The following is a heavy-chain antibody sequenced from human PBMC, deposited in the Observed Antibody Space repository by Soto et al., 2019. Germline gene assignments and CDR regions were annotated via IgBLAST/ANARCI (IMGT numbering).Heavy chain of an antibody. CDR2: INAGNSNT. V-gene: IGHV1-3*01. CDR3: ARDVGATGD. Sequence: QVQLVQSGAEVKKPGASVKVSCKASGYTFTSYAMHWVRQAPGQRLEWMGWINAGNSNTKYSQKFQGRVTITRDTYESTAYMELSSLRSEDTAVYYCARDVGATGDWGQGTLVTVSS. J-gene: IGHJ4*02. CDR1: GYTFTSYA. D-gene: IGHD1-26*01.